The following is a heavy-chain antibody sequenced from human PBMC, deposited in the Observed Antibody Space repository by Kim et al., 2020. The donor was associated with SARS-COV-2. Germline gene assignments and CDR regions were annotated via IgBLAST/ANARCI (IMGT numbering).Heavy chain of an antibody. CDR2: T. V-gene: IGHV3-23*01. D-gene: IGHD3-16*01. J-gene: IGHJ3*02. Sequence: TSYAGSGKGRFTISRDNSKNTLYLQMNSLRADYTALYYCAKDRPGGDAFDIWGQGTTVTVSS. CDR3: AKDRPGGDAFDI.